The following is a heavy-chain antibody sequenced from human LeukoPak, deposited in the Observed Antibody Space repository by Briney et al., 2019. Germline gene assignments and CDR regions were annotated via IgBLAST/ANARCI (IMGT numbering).Heavy chain of an antibody. Sequence: QPGRSLRLSCAASGFTFSSYGMHWVRQAPGKGLEWVAVISYDGSNKYYADSVKGRFTISRDNSKNTLYLQMNSLRAEDTAVYYCAKDFGSSSGSWDDAFDIWGQGTMVTVSS. CDR3: AKDFGSSSGSWDDAFDI. CDR2: ISYDGSNK. CDR1: GFTFSSYG. V-gene: IGHV3-30*18. D-gene: IGHD3-22*01. J-gene: IGHJ3*02.